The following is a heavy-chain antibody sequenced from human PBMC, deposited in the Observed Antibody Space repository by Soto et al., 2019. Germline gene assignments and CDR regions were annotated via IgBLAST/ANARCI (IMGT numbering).Heavy chain of an antibody. V-gene: IGHV5-10-1*01. CDR2: IDPSDSYT. CDR3: MMYQYYYYGMDV. CDR1: GYSFTSYW. D-gene: IGHD2-8*01. J-gene: IGHJ6*02. Sequence: GESLKISCKGSGYSFTSYWISWVRQMPGKGLEWMGRIDPSDSYTNYGPSFQGHVTISADKSISTAYLRWSSLKASDTAMYYCMMYQYYYYGMDVWGQGTTVTVSS.